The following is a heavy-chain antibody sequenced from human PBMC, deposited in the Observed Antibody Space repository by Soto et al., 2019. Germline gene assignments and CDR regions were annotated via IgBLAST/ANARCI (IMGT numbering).Heavy chain of an antibody. Sequence: TLSLTCAISGDSVSSNSAAWNWIRQSPSRGLEWLGRTYYRSKWYNDYAVSVKSRITINPDTSKNQFSLQLNSVTPEDTAVYYCAREFSYYDYIWGSYRLTYYMDVWGKGTTVTVSS. D-gene: IGHD3-16*02. V-gene: IGHV6-1*01. J-gene: IGHJ6*03. CDR3: AREFSYYDYIWGSYRLTYYMDV. CDR2: TYYRSKWYN. CDR1: GDSVSSNSAA.